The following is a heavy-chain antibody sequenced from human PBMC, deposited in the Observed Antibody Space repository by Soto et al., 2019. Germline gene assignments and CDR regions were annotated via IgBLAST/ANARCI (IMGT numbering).Heavy chain of an antibody. CDR3: ARGAWDITGTTRDMDWFDP. J-gene: IGHJ5*02. Sequence: PGGSLRLSCAASGFTFSSYAMHWVRKAPGKGLEWMAVISYDGSNKYYADSVKGRFTISRDNSKNTLYLQMNSLRAEDTAVYYCARGAWDITGTTRDMDWFDPWGQGP. CDR2: ISYDGSNK. V-gene: IGHV3-30-3*01. CDR1: GFTFSSYA. D-gene: IGHD1-7*01.